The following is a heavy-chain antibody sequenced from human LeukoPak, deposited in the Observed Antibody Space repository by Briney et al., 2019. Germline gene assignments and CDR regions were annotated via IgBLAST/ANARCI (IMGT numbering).Heavy chain of an antibody. Sequence: PGRSLRLSCTVSGFTFGDYAMSWVRQAPGKGLEWVSFIRSKAYGGTTEYAESVKGRFTISRDDSKSIAYLQMNSLKTEDTAVYYCTRVRTAVVSAAIHRFDYWGQGTLVTVSS. CDR2: IRSKAYGGTT. V-gene: IGHV3-49*04. D-gene: IGHD2-15*01. CDR1: GFTFGDYA. CDR3: TRVRTAVVSAAIHRFDY. J-gene: IGHJ4*02.